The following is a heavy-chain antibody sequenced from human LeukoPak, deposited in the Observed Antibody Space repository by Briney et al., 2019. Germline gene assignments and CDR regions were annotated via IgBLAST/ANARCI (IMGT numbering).Heavy chain of an antibody. Sequence: SETLSLTCTVSGGSISSTSYYWGWIRQPPGKGLEWIGNIYYSGSTYYNPSLKSRVTISVDTSKNQFSLKLSSVTAADTAVYYCARGRSSMVRGYYYYYMDVWGKGTTVTISS. CDR1: GGSISSTSYY. V-gene: IGHV4-39*07. CDR2: IYYSGST. CDR3: ARGRSSMVRGYYYYYMDV. J-gene: IGHJ6*03. D-gene: IGHD3-10*01.